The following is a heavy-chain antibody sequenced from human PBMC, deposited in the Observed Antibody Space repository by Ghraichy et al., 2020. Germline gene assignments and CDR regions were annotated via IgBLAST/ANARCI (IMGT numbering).Heavy chain of an antibody. D-gene: IGHD5-12*01. V-gene: IGHV4-38-2*02. CDR1: GYSISSGYY. Sequence: SETLSLTCTVSGYSISSGYYWGWIRQPPGKGLEWIGSIYHSGSTYYNPSLKSRVTISVDTSKNQFSLKLSSVTAADTAVYYCARGGSWVATIRYFDLWGRGTLVTVSS. CDR3: ARGGSWVATIRYFDL. J-gene: IGHJ2*01. CDR2: IYHSGST.